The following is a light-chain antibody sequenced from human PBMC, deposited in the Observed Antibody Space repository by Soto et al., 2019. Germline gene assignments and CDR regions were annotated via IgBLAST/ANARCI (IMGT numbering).Light chain of an antibody. Sequence: DIQMTQSPSSLSASVGDRVTIACRATQNINSYLNWYQQKPKKAPKLLIYAASNLQSGVPSRFRGSGSGTDFTLTISSLQPDDFATYYCQQSYITPYTFGQGTKLQI. CDR3: QQSYITPYT. CDR2: AAS. V-gene: IGKV1-39*01. J-gene: IGKJ2*01. CDR1: QNINSY.